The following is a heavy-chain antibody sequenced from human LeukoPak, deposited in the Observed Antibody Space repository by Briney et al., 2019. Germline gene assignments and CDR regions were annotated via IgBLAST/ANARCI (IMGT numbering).Heavy chain of an antibody. CDR3: ARGRYDILTGVTFSAFDY. CDR1: GYSFTSYW. V-gene: IGHV5-51*01. D-gene: IGHD3-9*01. J-gene: IGHJ4*02. Sequence: GESLKISCKGSGYSFTSYWMGWARQMPGKGLEWIGIIYPGDSETSTSPSFQGRVTISANKSISTSNLQWSSLKASDTAMYYCARGRYDILTGVTFSAFDYWGQGTLVTASS. CDR2: IYPGDSET.